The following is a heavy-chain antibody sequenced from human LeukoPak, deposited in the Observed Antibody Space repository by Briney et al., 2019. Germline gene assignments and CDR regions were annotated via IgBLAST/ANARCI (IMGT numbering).Heavy chain of an antibody. CDR3: ARSLSTAGIDY. Sequence: PSETLSLTCAVSGYSISTGRYWGWIRQPPGKGLEWIGSIYHSGSTYYNPSLKSRVTISVDTSKNHFSLTLRSVTAADTAVYYCARSLSTAGIDYWGQGTLVTASS. V-gene: IGHV4-38-2*01. CDR2: IYHSGST. J-gene: IGHJ4*02. D-gene: IGHD2-2*01. CDR1: GYSISTGRY.